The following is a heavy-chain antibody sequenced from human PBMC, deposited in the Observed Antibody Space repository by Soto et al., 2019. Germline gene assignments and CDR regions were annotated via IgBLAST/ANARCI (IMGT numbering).Heavy chain of an antibody. D-gene: IGHD6-25*01. CDR1: GGSFSGYY. CDR3: ARRGDGSGWANDY. J-gene: IGHJ4*02. Sequence: SETLSLTCAVYGGSFSGYYWTWIRQPPGKGLEWIGDINHSGSTNYNPSLKSRVTISVDTSKNQFSLELSSVTAADTAVYYCARRGDGSGWANDYWSQGTLVTVSS. CDR2: INHSGST. V-gene: IGHV4-34*01.